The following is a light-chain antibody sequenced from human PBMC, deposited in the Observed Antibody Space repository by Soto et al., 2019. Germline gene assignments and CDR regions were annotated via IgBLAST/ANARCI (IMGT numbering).Light chain of an antibody. V-gene: IGLV1-44*01. CDR1: SSNIGSNS. Sequence: QSVLTQPPSASGTPGQRVTTSCSGSSSNIGSNSVNWYQRLPGTAPRLLIYSDDQRPSGIPDRYSGSKSGTSASLAISGLQTEDEADYFCAAWNDNPNGPGYVFGTGTKLTVL. CDR3: AAWNDNPNGPGYV. J-gene: IGLJ1*01. CDR2: SDD.